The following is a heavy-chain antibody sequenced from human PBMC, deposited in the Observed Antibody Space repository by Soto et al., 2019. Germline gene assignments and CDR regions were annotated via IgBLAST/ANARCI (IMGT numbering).Heavy chain of an antibody. J-gene: IGHJ1*01. D-gene: IGHD3-22*01. CDR2: IYYSGST. Sequence: PSETLSLTCTVSGGSISSYYWSWIRQPPGKGLEWIGYIYYSGSTNYNPSLKSRVTISVDTSKNQFSLKLSSVTAADTAVCYRARQYYDSSGFFQHWGQGTLVTVS. V-gene: IGHV4-59*08. CDR1: GGSISSYY. CDR3: ARQYYDSSGFFQH.